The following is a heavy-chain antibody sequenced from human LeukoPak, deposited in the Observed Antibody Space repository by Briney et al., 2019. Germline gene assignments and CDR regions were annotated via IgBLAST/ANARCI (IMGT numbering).Heavy chain of an antibody. J-gene: IGHJ1*01. CDR1: GFIFSKHG. Sequence: PGESLRLSCATSGFIFSKHGMHWVRQVPGKGLEWVAFIEHDGSREYVDSVKGRFTVSRDNSDNTLYLQMNSLRVEDTAIYYCAKRRLRAPNGDAVLGSLHLWGQGTLVIVST. CDR3: AKRRLRAPNGDAVLGSLHL. V-gene: IGHV3-30*02. CDR2: IEHDGSRE. D-gene: IGHD1-26*01.